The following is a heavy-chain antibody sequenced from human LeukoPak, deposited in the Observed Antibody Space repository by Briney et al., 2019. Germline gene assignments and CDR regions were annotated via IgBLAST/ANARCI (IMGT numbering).Heavy chain of an antibody. J-gene: IGHJ4*02. D-gene: IGHD3-9*01. CDR3: AISLQYFCVDY. V-gene: IGHV5-10-1*01. CDR1: GYSFTIYW. Sequence: GESLKISCKGSGYSFTIYWISWGRQMPGKGLEWMGRIDPSDSDTNYSPSFQGHVTISADKSISTAYLQWSSLKASDTAMYYCAISLQYFCVDYRGQGTLVTVSS. CDR2: IDPSDSDT.